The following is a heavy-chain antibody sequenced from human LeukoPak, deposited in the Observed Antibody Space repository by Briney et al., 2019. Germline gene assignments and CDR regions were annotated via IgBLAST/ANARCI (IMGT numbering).Heavy chain of an antibody. V-gene: IGHV1-3*01. CDR1: GYIFTDYS. CDR3: ARGSDFDY. Sequence: ASVKVSCKASGYIFTDYSINWVRQAPGERLEWMGWINAGNGNTKYSQRFQGRVTITRDRSASTAYMELSSLRSEDTAVYYCARGSDFDYWGQGTLVTVSS. CDR2: INAGNGNT. J-gene: IGHJ4*02. D-gene: IGHD6-19*01.